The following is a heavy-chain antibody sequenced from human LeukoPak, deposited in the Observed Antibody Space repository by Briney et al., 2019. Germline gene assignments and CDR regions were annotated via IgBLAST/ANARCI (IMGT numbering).Heavy chain of an antibody. CDR2: ICYSGST. CDR1: GGSISSGGYY. CDR3: ARLVPRGFYLDY. D-gene: IGHD6-19*01. Sequence: SQTLSLTCTVSGGSISSGGYYWSWIRQHPGKGLEWIGYICYSGSTYYNPSLKSRVTISVDTSKNQFSLKLSSVTAADTAVYYCARLVPRGFYLDYWGQGTLVTVSS. V-gene: IGHV4-31*03. J-gene: IGHJ4*02.